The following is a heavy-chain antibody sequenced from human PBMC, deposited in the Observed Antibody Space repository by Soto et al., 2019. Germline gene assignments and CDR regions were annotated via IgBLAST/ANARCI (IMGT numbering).Heavy chain of an antibody. Sequence: GESLKISCKGSGDSFSNKWIGWVRQMPGKGLEWMGIIHPDDPDSRYTPSFQGQVTISADRSISTTYLQWATLKASDTATYYCARLSGYSSGYYYGIDVWGQGTTVTV. CDR2: IHPDDPDS. CDR1: GDSFSNKW. J-gene: IGHJ6*02. V-gene: IGHV5-51*01. D-gene: IGHD5-12*01. CDR3: ARLSGYSSGYYYGIDV.